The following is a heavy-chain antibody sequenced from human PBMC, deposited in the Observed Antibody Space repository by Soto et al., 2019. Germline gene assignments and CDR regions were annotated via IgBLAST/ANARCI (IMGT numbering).Heavy chain of an antibody. J-gene: IGHJ6*02. V-gene: IGHV1-69*13. CDR3: ASSNLDYQYYYYRMDV. Sequence: SVKVSCKASGGTFSSYTISWVRQAPGQGLEWMGGIIPIFGTANYAQKFQGRVTITADESTSTAYMELSSLRSEDTAVYYCASSNLDYQYYYYRMDVWGQGTTVTVSS. D-gene: IGHD2-2*01. CDR1: GGTFSSYT. CDR2: IIPIFGTA.